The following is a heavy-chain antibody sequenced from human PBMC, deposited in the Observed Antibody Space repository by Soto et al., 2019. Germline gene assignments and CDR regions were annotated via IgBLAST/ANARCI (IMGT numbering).Heavy chain of an antibody. CDR2: ISFDGSNK. V-gene: IGHV3-30-3*01. J-gene: IGHJ4*01. CDR1: GFIFSDYA. Sequence: QVQLVESGGGVVQPGRSLRLSCVGSGFIFSDYAMYWVRQAPGKGLEWMAVISFDGSNKYYADSVKGRFTISRDNSKNTLFQQVNSLKAEDTAIYYGARGLIAELGVVDYWGHGNLVTVSS. CDR3: ARGLIAELGVVDY. D-gene: IGHD3-16*01.